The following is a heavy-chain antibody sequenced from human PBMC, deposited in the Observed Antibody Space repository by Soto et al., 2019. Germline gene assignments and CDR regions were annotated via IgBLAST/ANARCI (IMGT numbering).Heavy chain of an antibody. V-gene: IGHV5-10-1*01. D-gene: IGHD2-15*01. Sequence: PGESLKISCKASGYSFTSYWISWVRQTPGKGLEWMGRIDPSDSNTRYSPSFQGHVVISTDKSTTTAYVQWSSLKASDTATYYCARVKGFRIFDGMDVCGQGPTVTVSS. CDR3: ARVKGFRIFDGMDV. J-gene: IGHJ6*02. CDR2: IDPSDSNT. CDR1: GYSFTSYW.